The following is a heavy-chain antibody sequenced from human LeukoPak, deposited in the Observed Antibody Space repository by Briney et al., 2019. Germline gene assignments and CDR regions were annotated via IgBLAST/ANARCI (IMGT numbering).Heavy chain of an antibody. CDR2: ISKDGRKN. Sequence: GRSLRLSCEASGFSFSTSGVHWVRQAPGKGLEWMAVISKDGRKNHYADSVKGRFTISRDNSKSTLFLQMNSLRAEDTAVYYCARGGAVYYYDSSGYSPFDYWGQGTLVTVSS. J-gene: IGHJ4*02. CDR1: GFSFSTSG. CDR3: ARGGAVYYYDSSGYSPFDY. D-gene: IGHD3-22*01. V-gene: IGHV3-30*04.